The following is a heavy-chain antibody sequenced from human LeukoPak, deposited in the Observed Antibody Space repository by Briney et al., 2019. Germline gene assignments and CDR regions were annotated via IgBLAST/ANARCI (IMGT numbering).Heavy chain of an antibody. CDR2: IIPIFGTA. D-gene: IGHD2-2*01. CDR1: GGTFSSYA. J-gene: IGHJ3*02. CDR3: AREPLQYCSSPSCYVSSLGAFDI. Sequence: SVKVSCKASGGTFSSYAISWVRQAPGQGLEWMGGIIPIFGTANYAQKFQGRVTITADESTSTAYMELSSLRSEDTAVYYCAREPLQYCSSPSCYVSSLGAFDIWGQGTMVTVSS. V-gene: IGHV1-69*13.